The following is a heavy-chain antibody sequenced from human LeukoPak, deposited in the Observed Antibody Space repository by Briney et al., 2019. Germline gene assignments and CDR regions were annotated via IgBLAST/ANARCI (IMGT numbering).Heavy chain of an antibody. CDR2: INPSGGST. CDR1: GYTFTSYY. Sequence: ASVKVSCKASGYTFTSYYMHWVRQAPGQGLEWMGIINPSGGSTSYAQKFQGRVTMTRDTSTSTVYMELSGLRSEDTAVYYCARADPYYGSGSSRFDPWGQGTLVTVSS. CDR3: ARADPYYGSGSSRFDP. V-gene: IGHV1-46*01. J-gene: IGHJ5*02. D-gene: IGHD3-10*01.